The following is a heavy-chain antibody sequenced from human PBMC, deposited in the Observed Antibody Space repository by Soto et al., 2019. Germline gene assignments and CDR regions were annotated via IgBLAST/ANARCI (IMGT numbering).Heavy chain of an antibody. CDR3: ARGPFCGNDCYFDV. J-gene: IGHJ4*02. V-gene: IGHV4-4*07. CDR1: GGSISVFY. CDR2: IYSSGAT. D-gene: IGHD2-21*02. Sequence: ASETLGVTCTFAGGSISVFYWNWVRQPAGKGLEWIGRIYSSGATKYNPSLRNRVTMSVDTSTDQYSLNLASMTAADTALYFCARGPFCGNDCYFDVWGQGAQVTVSS.